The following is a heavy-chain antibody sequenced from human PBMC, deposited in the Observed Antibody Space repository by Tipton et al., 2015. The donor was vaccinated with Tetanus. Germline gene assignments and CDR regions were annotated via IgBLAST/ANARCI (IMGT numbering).Heavy chain of an antibody. J-gene: IGHJ4*02. CDR2: INPNSGGT. Sequence: QSGAEVKKPGASVKVSCKASGYTFTGYYMHWVRQAPGQGLEWMGWINPNSGGTNYAQKFQGRVTITADESTSTAYMELSSLRSEDTAVYYCASTYSSGWYGPSGYWGQGTLVTVSS. CDR3: ASTYSSGWYGPSGY. D-gene: IGHD6-19*01. V-gene: IGHV1-2*02. CDR1: GYTFTGYY.